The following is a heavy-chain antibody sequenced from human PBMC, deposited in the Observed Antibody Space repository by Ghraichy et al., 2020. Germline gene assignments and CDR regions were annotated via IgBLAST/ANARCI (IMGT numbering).Heavy chain of an antibody. CDR3: AKDRGRSMVPILYYGMDV. J-gene: IGHJ6*02. D-gene: IGHD4/OR15-4a*01. CDR1: GLPFSSYS. Sequence: LSLTCAASGLPFSSYSMSWVRQAPGKGLEWVSAIGGNTYYADSVKGRFTISRDNSKNTLYLQMNSLRADDTAVYYCAKDRGRSMVPILYYGMDVWGQGTTVTVSS. CDR2: IGGNT. V-gene: IGHV3-23*01.